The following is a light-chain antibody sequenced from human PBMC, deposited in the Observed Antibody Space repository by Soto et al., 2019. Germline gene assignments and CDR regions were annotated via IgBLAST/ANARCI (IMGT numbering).Light chain of an antibody. V-gene: IGLV2-14*03. J-gene: IGLJ1*01. CDR2: DVS. Sequence: QSALTQPASVSGSPGQSITISCTGTSSDVGAYIQFSWYQQHPGNAPKVMIYDVSSRTSGVSNRFSGSKSGNTAFLTISWLQAEEEADYYCSPYSRSSTRVFGAGTKLTVL. CDR1: SSDVGAYIQ. CDR3: SPYSRSSTRV.